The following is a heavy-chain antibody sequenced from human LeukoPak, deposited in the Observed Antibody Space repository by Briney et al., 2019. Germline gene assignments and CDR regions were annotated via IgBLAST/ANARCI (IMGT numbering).Heavy chain of an antibody. J-gene: IGHJ4*02. CDR1: GGSISSYC. V-gene: IGHV4-59*01. Sequence: SETLSLTCTVSGGSISSYCWSWIRQPPGKGLEWVGYIHYSGTTNYNPSLKSRVTISVDMSKNQFALNLSSVTAADTAVYYCASTDDSSGYYRYWGQGTLVTVSS. D-gene: IGHD3-22*01. CDR3: ASTDDSSGYYRY. CDR2: IHYSGTT.